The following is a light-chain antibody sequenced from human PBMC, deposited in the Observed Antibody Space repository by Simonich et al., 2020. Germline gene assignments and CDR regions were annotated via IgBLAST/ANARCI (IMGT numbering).Light chain of an antibody. CDR3: QQYYSTPLT. Sequence: DIVMTQSPDSLAVSLGERATINCKSSQSVLYSSTNKTYVAWYQQKPGHTPKLLIYWASTRESGVPDRFSGSGSGTDFTLPISSLQAEDVAVYYCQQYYSTPLTFGGGTKVEIK. CDR2: WAS. J-gene: IGKJ4*01. V-gene: IGKV4-1*01. CDR1: QSVLYSSTNKTY.